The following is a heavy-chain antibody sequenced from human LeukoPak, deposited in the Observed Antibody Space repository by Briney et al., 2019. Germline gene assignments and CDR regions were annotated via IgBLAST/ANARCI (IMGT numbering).Heavy chain of an antibody. J-gene: IGHJ4*02. V-gene: IGHV4-34*01. CDR3: ARSKDILTGYCFDY. CDR1: GRTLIDNY. CDR2: INHSGST. D-gene: IGHD3-9*01. Sequence: SETLSLTCAVYGRTLIDNYWSWIRQPPGKGLEWIGEINHSGSTNYNPFLKSRVTISVDTSKNQFSLKLSSVTAADTAVYYCARSKDILTGYCFDYWGQGTLVTVSS.